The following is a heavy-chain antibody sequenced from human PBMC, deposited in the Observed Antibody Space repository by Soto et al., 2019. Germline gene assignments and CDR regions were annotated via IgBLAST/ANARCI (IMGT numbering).Heavy chain of an antibody. Sequence: ASETLSVTCTVSGGSISSYYWSWIRQPPGKGLEWIGYIYYSGSTNYNPSLKSRVTISVDTSKNQFSLKLSSVTAADTAVYYRARGVGGPSPMDYWGQGTLVTVSS. D-gene: IGHD1-26*01. CDR2: IYYSGST. V-gene: IGHV4-59*01. J-gene: IGHJ4*02. CDR3: ARGVGGPSPMDY. CDR1: GGSISSYY.